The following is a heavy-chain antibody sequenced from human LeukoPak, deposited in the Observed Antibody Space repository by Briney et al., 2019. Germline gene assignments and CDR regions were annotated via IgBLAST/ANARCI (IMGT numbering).Heavy chain of an antibody. V-gene: IGHV3-33*01. CDR3: ARDSAPYCGGDCYFDY. CDR1: GFTFSRFG. CDR2: IWFDGSST. Sequence: PGRSLRLSCAASGFTFSRFGMHWVRQAPSKGLEWEAVIWFDGSSTYYADSVKGRFTISRDNSKNMLYLQMNSLRVEDTGVYFCARDSAPYCGGDCYFDYWGHGTLVTVSS. D-gene: IGHD2-21*02. J-gene: IGHJ4*01.